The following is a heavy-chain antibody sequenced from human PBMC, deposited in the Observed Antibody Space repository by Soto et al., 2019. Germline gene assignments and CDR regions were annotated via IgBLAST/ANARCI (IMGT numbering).Heavy chain of an antibody. J-gene: IGHJ3*02. CDR2: IYYSGST. Sequence: EPLSLTCTVSSGSIRTSSYSWGWFRQPPGKGLEWIGSIYYSGSTYYNPSLKSRVTISVDTSKNQFSLKLSSVTAADTAVYYCAKGGSGSYSNAFDIWGQGTMVT. CDR3: AKGGSGSYSNAFDI. CDR1: SGSIRTSSYS. D-gene: IGHD3-10*01. V-gene: IGHV4-39*01.